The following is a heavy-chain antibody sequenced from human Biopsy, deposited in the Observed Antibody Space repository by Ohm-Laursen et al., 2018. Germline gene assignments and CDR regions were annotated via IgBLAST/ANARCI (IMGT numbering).Heavy chain of an antibody. CDR2: VYYNGNT. CDR1: YGSISGHF. D-gene: IGHD6-19*01. J-gene: IGHJ2*01. Sequence: SETLSLTCLVTYGSISGHFWSWIRQAPGKGLEWIGYVYYNGNTNYSPSLKSRATISLDTSKDRFSLKLTSVTAADTAVYYCARTPGKAVAGRFLDLWGRGTLVTVSS. V-gene: IGHV4-59*08. CDR3: ARTPGKAVAGRFLDL.